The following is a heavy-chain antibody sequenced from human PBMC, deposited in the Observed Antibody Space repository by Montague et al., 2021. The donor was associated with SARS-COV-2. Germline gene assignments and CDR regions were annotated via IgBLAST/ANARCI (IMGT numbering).Heavy chain of an antibody. V-gene: IGHV4-39*01. CDR2: ISYTGRT. J-gene: IGHJ4*02. D-gene: IGHD3-16*02. CDR3: ARQLPSHLATNNRYPYDLDG. CDR1: GGSISSPDYY. Sequence: SETLSLTCTVSGGSISSPDYYWGWIRQSPGKELEWIGNISYTGRTYYNPSLRSRVSFSMDTSKNHFSLSLSSVTVADTAVYFCARQLPSHLATNNRYPYDLDGWGQGALVTVSS.